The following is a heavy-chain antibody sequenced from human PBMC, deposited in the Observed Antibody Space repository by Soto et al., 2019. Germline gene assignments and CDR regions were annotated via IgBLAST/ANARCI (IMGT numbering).Heavy chain of an antibody. CDR3: AGEHRGVVQPAHRYNWFDP. V-gene: IGHV4-59*01. CDR2: ISYSGST. D-gene: IGHD2-2*01. J-gene: IGHJ5*02. Sequence: SETLSLTCTVSGDSINNYSWSWLRQPPGKGLEWIGYISYSGSTSYNPSLRSRVTISVDTSKNQFSLNLSSVTAADTAVYYCAGEHRGVVQPAHRYNWFDPWGQGTLVTVPS. CDR1: GDSINNYS.